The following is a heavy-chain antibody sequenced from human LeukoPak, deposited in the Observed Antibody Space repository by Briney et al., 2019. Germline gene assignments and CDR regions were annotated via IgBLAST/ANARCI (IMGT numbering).Heavy chain of an antibody. CDR3: VREATGYSFADY. CDR1: GFTFSNYG. Sequence: GGSLRLSCAASGFTFSNYGMSWVRQAPGKGLEWVSAIVGSGGNTYNADSVKGRFTISRDSSKNTLYLQMNSLTAEDTAVYYCVREATGYSFADYWGQGTLVSVSS. J-gene: IGHJ4*02. CDR2: IVGSGGNT. V-gene: IGHV3-23*01. D-gene: IGHD1-26*01.